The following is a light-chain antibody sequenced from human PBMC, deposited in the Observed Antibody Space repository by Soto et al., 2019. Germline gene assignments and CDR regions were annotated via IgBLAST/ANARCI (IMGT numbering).Light chain of an antibody. CDR3: QQYNNWPLP. J-gene: IGKJ4*01. CDR1: QSITGN. Sequence: EIVVTQSPGTLSASPGERATLSCRASQSITGNLTWYQQKPGQAPRLLIYDASTRATGIPARFSGSGSGTEFTLTISSLQSEDFAVYYCQQYNNWPLPFGGRGKAAIK. V-gene: IGKV3-15*01. CDR2: DAS.